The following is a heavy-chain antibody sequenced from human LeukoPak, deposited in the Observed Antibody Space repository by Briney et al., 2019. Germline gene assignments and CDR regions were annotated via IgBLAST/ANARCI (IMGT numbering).Heavy chain of an antibody. CDR2: ISSSCSRI. Sequence: GGSLRLSCAASGFTFSDYYMSWLRHAPGKGLEWVSYISSSCSRIYYTHSVKGRFTISRDHAKHSLYLQMHSLITEETGVYYCARAFDAGRWVFDIWGQGTMVSVSS. J-gene: IGHJ3*02. CDR1: GFTFSDYY. D-gene: IGHD3-10*01. CDR3: ARAFDAGRWVFDI. V-gene: IGHV3-11*04.